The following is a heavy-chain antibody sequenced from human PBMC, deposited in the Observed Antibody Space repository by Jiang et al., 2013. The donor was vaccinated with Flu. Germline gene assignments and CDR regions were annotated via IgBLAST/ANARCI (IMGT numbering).Heavy chain of an antibody. CDR3: ARDKSLAD. CDR1: GGTFSSYA. J-gene: IGHJ4*02. D-gene: IGHD1-26*01. Sequence: GAEVKKPGSSVKVSCKASGGTFSSYAISWVRQATGQGLEWLGWMSPKTGNTGYAQKFQGRVTMTRDTSLSTAYMELSSLRSEDTAVYYCARDKSLADWGQGTQVTVSS. V-gene: IGHV1-8*02. CDR2: MSPKTGNT.